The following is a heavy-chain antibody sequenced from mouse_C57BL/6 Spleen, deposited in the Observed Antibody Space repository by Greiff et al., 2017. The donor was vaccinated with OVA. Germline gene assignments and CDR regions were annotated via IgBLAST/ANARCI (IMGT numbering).Heavy chain of an antibody. CDR3: TGATSYSMDY. V-gene: IGHV1-85*01. CDR1: GYTFTSYD. Sequence: VQLQQSGPELVKPGASVKLSCKASGYTFTSYDINWVKQRPGQGLEWIGWIYPRDGSTKYNEQFKGKATFTVDTSSSTACMQLHTLTSEDSAVYFFTGATSYSMDYWGQGTSVTVSS. J-gene: IGHJ4*01. CDR2: IYPRDGST. D-gene: IGHD1-1*01.